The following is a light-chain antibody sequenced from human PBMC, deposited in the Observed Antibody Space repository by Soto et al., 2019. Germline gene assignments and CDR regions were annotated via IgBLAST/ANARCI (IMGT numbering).Light chain of an antibody. CDR3: QQYKRYPLT. CDR1: QSVSSW. J-gene: IGKJ4*01. CDR2: KAS. V-gene: IGKV1-5*03. Sequence: DIQMTQSPSTLSASVGDTATITCRASQSVSSWLAWYQQKPGKAPKLLIYKASTLQSGVPSRFSGRGSGTDFTLTISSLLPDDFAAYYCQQYKRYPLTFGGGTKVEIK.